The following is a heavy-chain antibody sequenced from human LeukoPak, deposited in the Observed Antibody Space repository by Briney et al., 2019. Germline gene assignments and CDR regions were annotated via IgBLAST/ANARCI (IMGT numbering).Heavy chain of an antibody. CDR3: ARVAAPQRTYWYFDL. CDR2: IYHSGST. Sequence: PSGTLSLTCAVSGGSISSSNWWSWVRQPPGKGLGWIGEIYHSGSTNYNPFLKSRVTISVDKSKNQFSLKLSSVTAADTAVYYCARVAAPQRTYWYFDLWGRGALVPVSS. D-gene: IGHD6-6*01. V-gene: IGHV4-4*02. J-gene: IGHJ2*01. CDR1: GGSISSSNW.